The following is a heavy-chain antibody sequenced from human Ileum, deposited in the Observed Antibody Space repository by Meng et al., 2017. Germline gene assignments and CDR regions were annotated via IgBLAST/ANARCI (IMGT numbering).Heavy chain of an antibody. V-gene: IGHV4-34*01. CDR2: INHSGST. CDR3: ARQGYYDFWSGYRRTPSNWFDP. CDR1: GGPFSGYY. Sequence: VQVQHGGAGLLKPSETLSLTCAVYGGPFSGYYWSWIRQPPGKGLEWIGEINHSGSTNYNPSLKSRVTISVDTSKNQFSLKLSSVTAADTAVYYCARQGYYDFWSGYRRTPSNWFDPWGQGTLVTVSS. J-gene: IGHJ5*02. D-gene: IGHD3-3*01.